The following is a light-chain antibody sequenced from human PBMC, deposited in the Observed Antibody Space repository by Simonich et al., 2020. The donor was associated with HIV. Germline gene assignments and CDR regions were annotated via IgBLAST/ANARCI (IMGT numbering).Light chain of an antibody. CDR1: QSVSGN. Sequence: EIVMTQSPATLSVSPGERATLSCRASQSVSGNLAWYQQKPGQAPRLLIYDSSTRATGIPARVSGSGSATEFTLTSSSLQSEDFVLYYCQQYNNWPYTFGQGTKLEIK. J-gene: IGKJ2*01. CDR3: QQYNNWPYT. CDR2: DSS. V-gene: IGKV3-15*01.